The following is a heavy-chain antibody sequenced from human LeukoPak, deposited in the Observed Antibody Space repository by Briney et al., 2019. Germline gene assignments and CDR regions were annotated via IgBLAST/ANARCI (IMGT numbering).Heavy chain of an antibody. Sequence: ASVKVSRKASGGTFSSYAISWVRQAPGQGLEWMGRIIPIFGIANYAQKFQGRVTITADKSTSTAYMELSSLRSEDTAVYYCAREELYCSSTSCYSIRYYFDYWGQGTLVTVSS. J-gene: IGHJ4*02. CDR2: IIPIFGIA. CDR1: GGTFSSYA. CDR3: AREELYCSSTSCYSIRYYFDY. V-gene: IGHV1-69*04. D-gene: IGHD2-2*01.